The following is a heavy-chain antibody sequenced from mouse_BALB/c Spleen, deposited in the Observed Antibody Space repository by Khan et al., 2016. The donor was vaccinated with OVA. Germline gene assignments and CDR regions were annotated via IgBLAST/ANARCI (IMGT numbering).Heavy chain of an antibody. CDR2: INPHIGET. CDR3: ARIYRSDFDY. J-gene: IGHJ2*01. V-gene: IGHV1-20*02. CDR1: GYSFNGYF. Sequence: VQLKESGPELVKPGASVKISCKASGYSFNGYFMNWVMQSHGKSLEWIGRINPHIGETFYNQQFKGKATLTVDESSSTAHMELRSLASEDSAVYYCARIYRSDFDYWGQGTTLTVSS. D-gene: IGHD1-1*01.